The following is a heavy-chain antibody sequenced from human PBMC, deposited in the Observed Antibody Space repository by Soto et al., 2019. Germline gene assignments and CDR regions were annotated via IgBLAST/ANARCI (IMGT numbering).Heavy chain of an antibody. V-gene: IGHV3-33*01. CDR3: ARDANLGFSSSWFMDY. J-gene: IGHJ4*02. CDR1: GFRFGGYG. Sequence: GGSLRLSCGGAGFRFGGYGMHWVRQAPGKGLEWVAIVYNDGSNKYYGDSVKGRFTISRDNSRNSVFLQMNSLRADDTAVYYCARDANLGFSSSWFMDYWGQGTRVTVS. D-gene: IGHD6-13*01. CDR2: VYNDGSNK.